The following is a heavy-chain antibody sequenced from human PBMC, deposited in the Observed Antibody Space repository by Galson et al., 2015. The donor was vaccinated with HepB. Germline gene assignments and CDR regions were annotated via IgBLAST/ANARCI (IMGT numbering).Heavy chain of an antibody. V-gene: IGHV3-23*01. CDR3: AKEIGEPGTVTKLSFDY. CDR1: GFTFSSYA. CDR2: ISGSGGST. Sequence: SLRLSCAASGFTFSSYAMSWVRQAPGKGLEWVSAISGSGGSTYYADSVKGRFTISRDNSKNTLYLQMNSLRAEDTAVYYCAKEIGEPGTVTKLSFDYWGQGTLVTVSS. J-gene: IGHJ4*02. D-gene: IGHD4-11*01.